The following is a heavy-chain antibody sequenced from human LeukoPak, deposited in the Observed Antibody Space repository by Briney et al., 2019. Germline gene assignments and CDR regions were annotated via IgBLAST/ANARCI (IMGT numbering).Heavy chain of an antibody. V-gene: IGHV4-59*01. CDR1: GGSFSGYY. Sequence: SETLSLTCAVYGGSFSGYYWSWIRQPPGKGLEWIGYIYYSGSTNYNPSLKSRVTISVDTSKNQFSLKLSSVTAADTAVYYCARGGKWELPLDYWGQGTLVTVSS. D-gene: IGHD1-26*01. J-gene: IGHJ4*02. CDR2: IYYSGST. CDR3: ARGGKWELPLDY.